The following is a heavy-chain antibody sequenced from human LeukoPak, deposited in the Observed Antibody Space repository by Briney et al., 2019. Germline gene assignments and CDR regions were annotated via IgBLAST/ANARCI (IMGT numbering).Heavy chain of an antibody. CDR1: GGSFSGYY. Sequence: PSETLSLTCAVYGGSFSGYYWSWIRQPPGKGLEWIGEINHSGGTNYNPSLKSRVTISIDTSKNQFSLNLRSVTAADTAVYYCARGRILHGSSALGYWGQGPLVTISS. V-gene: IGHV4-34*01. CDR2: INHSGGT. J-gene: IGHJ4*02. D-gene: IGHD6-13*01. CDR3: ARGRILHGSSALGY.